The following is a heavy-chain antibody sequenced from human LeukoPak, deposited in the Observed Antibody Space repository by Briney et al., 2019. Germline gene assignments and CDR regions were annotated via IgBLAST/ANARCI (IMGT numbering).Heavy chain of an antibody. Sequence: SETLSLACTVSGGSILDSTYYWAWIRQPPGKGLEWIATIFYNGNTHYNPSLKSRVTMSVDTVKNQFSLNLNSVTAADTAVYYCARQSSGYYYGWFDPWGQGILVTVSS. CDR3: ARQSSGYYYGWFDP. CDR2: IFYNGNT. CDR1: GGSILDSTYY. J-gene: IGHJ5*02. V-gene: IGHV4-39*01. D-gene: IGHD3-22*01.